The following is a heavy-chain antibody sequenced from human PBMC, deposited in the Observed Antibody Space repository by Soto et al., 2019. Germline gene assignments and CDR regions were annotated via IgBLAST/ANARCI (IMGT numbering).Heavy chain of an antibody. CDR2: IHYSGST. D-gene: IGHD6-25*01. V-gene: IGHV4-30-4*01. CDR1: GGSISSGDYY. J-gene: IGHJ6*02. CDR3: ARGRAASRYYYGMDV. Sequence: QVQLQESGPGLVKPSQTLSLTCTVSGGSISSGDYYWSWIRQPPGKGLEWMGYIHYSGSTYYNPSLKSRLTISIDTSNNQFSLKVSSVTAADTAVYYCARGRAASRYYYGMDVWGQGTKVTVSS.